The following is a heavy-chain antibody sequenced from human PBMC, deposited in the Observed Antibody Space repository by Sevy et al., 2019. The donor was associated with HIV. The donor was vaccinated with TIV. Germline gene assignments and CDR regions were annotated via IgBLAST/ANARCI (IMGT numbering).Heavy chain of an antibody. V-gene: IGHV3-30-3*01. J-gene: IGHJ6*02. CDR1: GFSFSRSP. CDR2: MSYNGNRK. CDR3: AREGVLMGGSIVRYGMDV. Sequence: GGSLRLSCEGSGFSFSRSPMHWVRQAPGKGLEWVAVMSYNGNRKYNEDSVKGRFTISRDDSKNTVFLQMKSLSVEDTGVYYCAREGVLMGGSIVRYGMDVWGQGTTVTVSS. D-gene: IGHD3-16*02.